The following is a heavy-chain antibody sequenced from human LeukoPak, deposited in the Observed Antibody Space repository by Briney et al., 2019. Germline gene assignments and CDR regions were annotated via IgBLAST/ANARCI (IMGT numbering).Heavy chain of an antibody. CDR1: GFTFDDYG. Sequence: GGSLRLSCAASGFTFDDYGMSWVRQAPGKGLEWVSGINWNGGSTGYADSVKGRFTISRDNAKNSLYLQMNSLRAENTALCYCARLYDRSGYYYYYYYMDVWGNGTTVTVSS. J-gene: IGHJ6*03. CDR3: ARLYDRSGYYYYYYYMDV. V-gene: IGHV3-20*04. D-gene: IGHD3-22*01. CDR2: INWNGGST.